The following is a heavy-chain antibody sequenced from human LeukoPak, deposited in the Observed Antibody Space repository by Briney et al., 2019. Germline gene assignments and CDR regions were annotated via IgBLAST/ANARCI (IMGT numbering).Heavy chain of an antibody. CDR3: ARDANYYGSGRTLDY. CDR2: ISSSSSYT. V-gene: IGHV3-21*01. D-gene: IGHD3-10*01. CDR1: GFTFSSYS. Sequence: VGSLRLSCAASGFTFSSYSMNWVRQAPGKGLEWVSSISSSSSYTYYADSVKGRFTISRDNAKNSLYLQMNSLRAEDTAVYYCARDANYYGSGRTLDYWGQGTLVTVSS. J-gene: IGHJ4*02.